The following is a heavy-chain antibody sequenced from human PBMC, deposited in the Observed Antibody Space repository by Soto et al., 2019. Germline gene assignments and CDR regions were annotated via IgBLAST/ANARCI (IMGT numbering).Heavy chain of an antibody. Sequence: GGSLRLSCAASGFTFSSYGMHWVRQAPGKGLEWVAVIWYDGSNKYYADSVKGRFTISRDNSKYTLYLQMNSLRAEDTAVYYCARDASGDYYYYYYMDVWGKVTTVTVSS. CDR2: IWYDGSNK. D-gene: IGHD4-17*01. CDR1: GFTFSSYG. V-gene: IGHV3-33*08. J-gene: IGHJ6*03. CDR3: ARDASGDYYYYYYMDV.